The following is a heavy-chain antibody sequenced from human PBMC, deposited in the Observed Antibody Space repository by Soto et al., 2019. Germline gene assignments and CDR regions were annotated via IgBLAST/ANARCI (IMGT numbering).Heavy chain of an antibody. CDR1: GFTFISSA. CDR2: IIVGRGNT. D-gene: IGHD2-2*01. Sequence: SVKVSCKASGFTFISSAVQWVRQARGHRLEWIGWIIVGRGNTNYAQKFQERVTITRDMSTSTAYMELSSLRSEDTAIYYCVAGNCIGTGCLTPIHDWGQGSLVTVSS. V-gene: IGHV1-58*01. J-gene: IGHJ1*01. CDR3: VAGNCIGTGCLTPIHD.